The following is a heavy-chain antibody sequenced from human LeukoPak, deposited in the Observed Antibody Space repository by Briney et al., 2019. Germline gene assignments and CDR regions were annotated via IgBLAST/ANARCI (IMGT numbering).Heavy chain of an antibody. D-gene: IGHD2/OR15-2a*01. CDR2: ISYDGSNK. CDR1: GFTFSSYG. J-gene: IGHJ6*02. CDR3: AKDVSALSHYYGMDV. V-gene: IGHV3-30*18. Sequence: GGSLRLSCAASGFTFSSYGMHWVRQAPGKGLEWVAVISYDGSNKYYADSVKGRFTISRDNSKNTLYLQMNSLRAEDTAVYYCAKDVSALSHYYGMDVWGQGTTVTVSS.